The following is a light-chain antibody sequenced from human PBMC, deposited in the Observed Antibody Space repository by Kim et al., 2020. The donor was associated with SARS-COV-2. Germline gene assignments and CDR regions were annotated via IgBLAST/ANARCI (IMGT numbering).Light chain of an antibody. J-gene: IGLJ2*01. CDR3: CSFAGSYILI. CDR1: SSDIGGHNY. CDR2: GVT. V-gene: IGLV2-11*01. Sequence: QSALTQPRSVSGSPGQSVTISCTGTSSDIGGHNYVSWYQHHPGKAPKLMIFGVTRRPSGVPDRFSGSKSGNTASLTIFGLQAEDEADYYCCSFAGSYILIFGGGTKLTVL.